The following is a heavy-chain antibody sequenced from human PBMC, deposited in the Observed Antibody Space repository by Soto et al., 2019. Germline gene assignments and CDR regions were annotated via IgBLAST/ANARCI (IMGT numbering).Heavy chain of an antibody. D-gene: IGHD2-21*02. CDR3: IQSRCGGDCLQSYASHYYYGMDV. CDR1: GFSLSTSGVG. Sequence: QITLKESGPTLVKPTQTLTLTCTFSGFSLSTSGVGVGWIRQPPGKALEWLALIYWDDDKRYSPPLRSRLTINKDTSKNQVVLTMTNMDPVDTATYYCIQSRCGGDCLQSYASHYYYGMDVWGQGTTVTVSS. CDR2: IYWDDDK. V-gene: IGHV2-5*02. J-gene: IGHJ6*02.